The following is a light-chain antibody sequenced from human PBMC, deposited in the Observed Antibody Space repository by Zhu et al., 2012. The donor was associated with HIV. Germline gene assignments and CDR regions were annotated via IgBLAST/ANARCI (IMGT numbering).Light chain of an antibody. V-gene: IGKV1-5*03. CDR2: QAS. CDR1: QSISTW. J-gene: IGKJ1*01. CDR3: QQYNTSPWT. Sequence: DIQMTQSSSTLSASIGDTVIITCRASQSISTWLAWYQQEPGDAPNLLIYQASTLDSGVPSRFSGSGSGTEFTLTISSLQPDDFATYYCQQYNTSPWTFGQGTRVEVK.